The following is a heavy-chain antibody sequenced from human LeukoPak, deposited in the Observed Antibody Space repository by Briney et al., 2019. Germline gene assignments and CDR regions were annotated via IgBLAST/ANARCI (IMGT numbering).Heavy chain of an antibody. Sequence: PGRSLRLSCAASGFTFSSYAMHWVRQAPGKGLEWVAVISYDGSNKYYADSAKGRFTISRDNSKNTLYLQMNSLRAEDTAVYYCARDRDYGSGSKDYWGQGTLVTVSS. CDR1: GFTFSSYA. V-gene: IGHV3-30*04. CDR2: ISYDGSNK. D-gene: IGHD3-10*01. J-gene: IGHJ4*02. CDR3: ARDRDYGSGSKDY.